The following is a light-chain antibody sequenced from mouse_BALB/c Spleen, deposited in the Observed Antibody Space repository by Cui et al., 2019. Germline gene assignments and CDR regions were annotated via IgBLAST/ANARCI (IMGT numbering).Light chain of an antibody. CDR2: DTS. CDR1: PSVSY. Sequence: QILLTQSPAIMSASPGEKVTITCSASPSVSYMHWYQQKPGSSPKPWIYDTSNLASGCPARFSGSGSGTSYSPIISSMEAEDAATDYCHQRSSYPWTFGGGTKLEIK. V-gene: IGKV4-69*01. CDR3: HQRSSYPWT. J-gene: IGKJ1*01.